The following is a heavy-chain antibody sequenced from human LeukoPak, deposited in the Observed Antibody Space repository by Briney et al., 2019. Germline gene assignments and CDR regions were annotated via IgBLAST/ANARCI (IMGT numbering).Heavy chain of an antibody. V-gene: IGHV1-8*01. CDR3: ARVLGPLPADDY. Sequence: ASVKVSCKASGYTFTSYDINWVRQAPGQGLEWMGWMNPNSGNTGYAQKFQGRVTMTRNTSISTAYMELSSLRSEDTAVYYCARVLGPLPADDYWGQGTLVTVSS. CDR1: GYTFTSYD. J-gene: IGHJ4*02. CDR2: MNPNSGNT. D-gene: IGHD3-16*01.